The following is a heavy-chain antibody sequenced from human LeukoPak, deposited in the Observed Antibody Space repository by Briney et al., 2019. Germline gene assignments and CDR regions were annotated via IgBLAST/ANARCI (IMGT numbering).Heavy chain of an antibody. CDR2: INHSGST. D-gene: IGHD3-9*01. J-gene: IGHJ5*02. V-gene: IGHV4-30-2*01. CDR3: ASYDNLGWFDP. Sequence: PSQTLSLTCAVSGGSINSGGYSWSWIRQPPGKGLEWIGEINHSGSTNYNPSLKSRVTISVDTSKNQFSLKLSSVTAADTAVYYCASYDNLGWFDPWGQGTLVTVSS. CDR1: GGSINSGGYS.